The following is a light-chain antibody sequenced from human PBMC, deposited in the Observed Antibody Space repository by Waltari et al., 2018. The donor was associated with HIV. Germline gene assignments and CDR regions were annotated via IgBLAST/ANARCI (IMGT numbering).Light chain of an antibody. V-gene: IGLV2-8*01. Sequence: QSALTQPPSASGSPGQSVTISCTGTSSDVGAYNYDSWFQQHPGKAPKLMMYAVTKRPSGVPDRCAGSKSGNTASLTGAGFQAEDEADYYCASHAGSKDVFGGVTRLTVL. CDR3: ASHAGSKDV. CDR1: SSDVGAYNY. J-gene: IGLJ2*01. CDR2: AVT.